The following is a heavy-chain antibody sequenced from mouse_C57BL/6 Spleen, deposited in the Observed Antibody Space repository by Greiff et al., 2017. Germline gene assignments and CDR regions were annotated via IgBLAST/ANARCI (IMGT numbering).Heavy chain of an antibody. J-gene: IGHJ3*01. D-gene: IGHD2-2*01. CDR3: ARLLWLRRSWFAY. CDR1: GYTFTDYA. CDR2: ISTYYGDA. V-gene: IGHV1-67*01. Sequence: QVQLQQSGPELVRPGVSVKISCKGSGYTFTDYAMHWVKQSHAKSLEWIGVISTYYGDASYNQKFKDKATMTVDKSSSTAYMELARLTSEDSAVYDCARLLWLRRSWFAYWGQGTLVTVSA.